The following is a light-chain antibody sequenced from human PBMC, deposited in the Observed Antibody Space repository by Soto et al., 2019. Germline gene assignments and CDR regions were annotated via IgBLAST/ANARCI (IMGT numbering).Light chain of an antibody. Sequence: QSALTQPASVSGSPGPSSTISCTGTSSDVGGYNYVSWYQQHPGKAPKLMIYEVSNRPSGVSNRFSGSKSGNTASLTISGLQDEDEADYYCSSYTSSSTVLFGGGTKLTVL. CDR2: EVS. CDR3: SSYTSSSTVL. V-gene: IGLV2-14*01. CDR1: SSDVGGYNY. J-gene: IGLJ2*01.